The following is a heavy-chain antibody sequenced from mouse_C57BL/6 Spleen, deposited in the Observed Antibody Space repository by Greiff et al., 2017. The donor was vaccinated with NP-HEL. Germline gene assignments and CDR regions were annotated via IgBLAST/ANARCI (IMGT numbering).Heavy chain of an antibody. CDR2: INPSNGGT. CDR3: ARPYYYGSWYFDV. D-gene: IGHD1-1*01. Sequence: VQLQQPGTELVKPGASVKLSCKASGYTFTSYWMHWVKQRPGQGLEWIGNINPSNGGTNYNEKFKSKATLTVDKSSSTAYMQLSSLTSEDSAVYFCARPYYYGSWYFDVWGTGTTVTVSS. CDR1: GYTFTSYW. J-gene: IGHJ1*03. V-gene: IGHV1-53*01.